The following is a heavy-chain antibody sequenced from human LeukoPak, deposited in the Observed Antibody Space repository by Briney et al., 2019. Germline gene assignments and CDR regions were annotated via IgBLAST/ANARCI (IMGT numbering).Heavy chain of an antibody. CDR1: GFTFSSYA. CDR3: AKDVPTPESIVVVTPYLGYFQH. D-gene: IGHD2-21*02. CDR2: ICGSGGST. J-gene: IGHJ1*01. V-gene: IGHV3-23*01. Sequence: AGGSLRLSCAASGFTFSSYAMSWVRQAPGKGLEWVSAICGSGGSTYYADSVKGRFTISRDNSKNTLYLQMNSLRAEDTAVYYCAKDVPTPESIVVVTPYLGYFQHWGQGTLVTVSS.